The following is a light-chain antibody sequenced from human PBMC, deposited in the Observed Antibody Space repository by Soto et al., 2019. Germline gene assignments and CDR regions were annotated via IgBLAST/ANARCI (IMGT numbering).Light chain of an antibody. J-gene: IGLJ2*01. CDR1: SSDIGGYNY. Sequence: QSALTQPASVSGSPGQSITISCTGTSSDIGGYNYVSWYQQHPGKAPKLMIYDINNRPSGVSNRFSGSKSGNTASLKISGLQAEDEADYYCCSYATTDTYVVFGGGTKLTVL. CDR2: DIN. CDR3: CSYATTDTYVV. V-gene: IGLV2-14*01.